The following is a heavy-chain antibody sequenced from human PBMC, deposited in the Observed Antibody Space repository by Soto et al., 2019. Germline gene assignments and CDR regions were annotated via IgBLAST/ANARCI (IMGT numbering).Heavy chain of an antibody. D-gene: IGHD5-18*01. CDR1: GGSFSGYY. CDR2: INHSGST. V-gene: IGHV4-34*01. CDR3: ARGGIQLWLKT. J-gene: IGHJ5*02. Sequence: SETLSLTCAVYGGSFSGYYWSWIRQPPGKGLEWIGEINHSGSTNYNPSLKSRVTISVDTSKNQFSLKLSSVTAADTAVYYCARGGIQLWLKTWGQGTLVTVSS.